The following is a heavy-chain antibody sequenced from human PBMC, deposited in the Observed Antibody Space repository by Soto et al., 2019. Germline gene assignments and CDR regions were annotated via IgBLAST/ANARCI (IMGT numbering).Heavy chain of an antibody. CDR2: ISGSGGST. J-gene: IGHJ4*02. CDR1: GFTFSSYA. D-gene: IGHD6-19*01. Sequence: GGSLRLSCAASGFTFSSYAMSWVRQAPGKGLEWVSAISGSGGSTYYADSVKGRFTISRDNSKNTLYLQMNSLRAEDTAVYYCAKDFVPAVAHGTFDYWGQGTLVTVSS. V-gene: IGHV3-23*01. CDR3: AKDFVPAVAHGTFDY.